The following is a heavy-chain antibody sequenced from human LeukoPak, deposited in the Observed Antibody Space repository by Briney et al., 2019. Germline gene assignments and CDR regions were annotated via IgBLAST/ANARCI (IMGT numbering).Heavy chain of an antibody. CDR2: ISYDGRNK. Sequence: GGSLRLSCAASGFTFSIYAMHWVRQAPGKGLEWVAIISYDGRNKYYADSVKGRFTISRDNSKNTLYLQMSSLRAEDTALYYCARDLLGESYYWGQGTLVTVSS. V-gene: IGHV3-30*04. J-gene: IGHJ4*02. CDR1: GFTFSIYA. D-gene: IGHD3-16*01. CDR3: ARDLLGESYY.